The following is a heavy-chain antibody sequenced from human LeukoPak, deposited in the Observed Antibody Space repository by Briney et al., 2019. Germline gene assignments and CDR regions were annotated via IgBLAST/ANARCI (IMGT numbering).Heavy chain of an antibody. Sequence: PGRSLRLSCAASGFTFSSYAMHWVRQAPGKGLGWVAVISYDGSNKYYADSVKGRFTISRDNSKNTLYLQMKSLRDEDTAVYYCARDGSYCSGGSWYVGYFAYWGEGSLVTVSS. CDR3: ARDGSYCSGGSWYVGYFAY. D-gene: IGHD2-15*01. CDR2: ISYDGSNK. J-gene: IGHJ4*02. CDR1: GFTFSSYA. V-gene: IGHV3-30*04.